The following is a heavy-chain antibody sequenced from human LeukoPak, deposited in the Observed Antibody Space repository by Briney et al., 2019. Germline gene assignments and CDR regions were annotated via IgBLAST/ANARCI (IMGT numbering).Heavy chain of an antibody. CDR1: GGSFNGYY. J-gene: IGHJ4*02. CDR3: ARGASGQQLVQVY. CDR2: INHSGGT. D-gene: IGHD6-13*01. Sequence: SETLSLTCAVYGGSFNGYYWTWIRQPPGKGLEWIGEINHSGGTDYNPSLKSRATISIDTSKNQFSLRLTSVTAADTAVYYCARGASGQQLVQVYWGQGTLVTVSS. V-gene: IGHV4-34*01.